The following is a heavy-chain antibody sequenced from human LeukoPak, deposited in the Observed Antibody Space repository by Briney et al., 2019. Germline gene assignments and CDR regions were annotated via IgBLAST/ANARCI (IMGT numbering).Heavy chain of an antibody. V-gene: IGHV3-23*01. CDR2: ISGSGLST. D-gene: IGHD3-10*01. Sequence: GGSLRLSCAASGFTFSSYAMSWVRQAPGKGLEWVSAISGSGLSTYYADSVKGRFSVSRDNSKNTLYLQMNSLTAEDTAVYYCAKAYTSGSYFIDDAFDIWGQGTMVTASS. J-gene: IGHJ3*02. CDR1: GFTFSSYA. CDR3: AKAYTSGSYFIDDAFDI.